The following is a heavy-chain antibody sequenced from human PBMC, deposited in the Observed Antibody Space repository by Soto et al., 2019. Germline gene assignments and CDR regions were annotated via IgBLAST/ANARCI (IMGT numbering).Heavy chain of an antibody. Sequence: QVQLVQSGAVVKKPGASVKVSCKASGYTFTTYGISWVRQAPGQGLEWMGWINGYNGNTNYAPKFPGRVTMTTDTSTRTAYMELRSLRSDDTAVYYCARDPVAGTYFDYWGQGTLVTVSS. J-gene: IGHJ4*02. CDR2: INGYNGNT. CDR1: GYTFTTYG. V-gene: IGHV1-18*01. D-gene: IGHD6-19*01. CDR3: ARDPVAGTYFDY.